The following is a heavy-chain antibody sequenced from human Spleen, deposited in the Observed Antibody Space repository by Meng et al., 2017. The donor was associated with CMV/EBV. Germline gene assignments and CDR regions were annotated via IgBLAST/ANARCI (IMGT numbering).Heavy chain of an antibody. D-gene: IGHD2-2*01. J-gene: IGHJ6*02. CDR3: ASPLYCSSTSCYSFGMDV. CDR2: ISGSGGST. Sequence: GESLKISCAASGFTFSSYAMSWVRQAPGKGLEWVSAISGSGGSTYYADSVKGRFTISRDNSKNTLYLQMNSLRAEDTAVYYCASPLYCSSTSCYSFGMDVWGQGTTVTVSS. CDR1: GFTFSSYA. V-gene: IGHV3-23*01.